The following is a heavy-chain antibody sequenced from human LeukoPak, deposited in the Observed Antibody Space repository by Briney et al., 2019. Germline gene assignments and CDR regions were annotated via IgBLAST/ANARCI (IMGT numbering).Heavy chain of an antibody. V-gene: IGHV3-23*01. J-gene: IGHJ2*01. CDR1: GFTFSTYA. CDR3: AKTLRESSGREYFDL. D-gene: IGHD6-19*01. CDR2: ISSSGGTT. Sequence: PGGSLRLSCAASGFTFSTYAVNWVRQAPGKGLEWVSAISSSGGTTYYADSVKGRFTVSRDNSKNTLYLQVNSLRAEDTAEYYCAKTLRESSGREYFDLWGRGTLVTVSS.